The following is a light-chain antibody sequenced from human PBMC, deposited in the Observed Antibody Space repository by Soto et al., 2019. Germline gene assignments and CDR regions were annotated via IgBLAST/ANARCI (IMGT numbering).Light chain of an antibody. CDR3: QQRSNWPST. CDR1: QSVSSY. Sequence: EIVLTQSPATLSLSPGERATLSCRASQSVSSYLAWYQQKPGQAPRLLIYDASNRATGIPARFSGSGSGTDFTLTISSLEPEDFGVYYCQQRSNWPSTFGQGKRLEIK. CDR2: DAS. J-gene: IGKJ5*01. V-gene: IGKV3-11*01.